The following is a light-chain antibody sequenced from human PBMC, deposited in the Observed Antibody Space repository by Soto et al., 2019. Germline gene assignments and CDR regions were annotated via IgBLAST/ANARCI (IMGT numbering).Light chain of an antibody. CDR2: EVS. V-gene: IGLV2-14*01. J-gene: IGLJ2*01. CDR1: SSDVGGYNY. CDR3: SSYTSSSTVV. Sequence: QSALTQPASVSGSPGQSITISCTGTSSDVGGYNYVSWYQQHPGKPPKLMIYEVSNRPSGVSNRFSGSKSGNTASLTISGLQAEDEDDYYCSSYTSSSTVVFGGGTKVTVL.